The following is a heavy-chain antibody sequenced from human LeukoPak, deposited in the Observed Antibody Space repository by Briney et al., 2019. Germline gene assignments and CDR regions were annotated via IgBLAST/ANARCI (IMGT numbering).Heavy chain of an antibody. D-gene: IGHD3-22*01. CDR3: ASMDYDSSGYYRTLYYFDY. Sequence: SVKVSCKASGGTFSSYTISWVLQAPGQGLEWMGRIIPILGIANYAQKFQGRVTITADKSTSTAYMELSSLRSEDTAVYYCASMDYDSSGYYRTLYYFDYWGQGTLVTVSS. J-gene: IGHJ4*02. V-gene: IGHV1-69*02. CDR2: IIPILGIA. CDR1: GGTFSSYT.